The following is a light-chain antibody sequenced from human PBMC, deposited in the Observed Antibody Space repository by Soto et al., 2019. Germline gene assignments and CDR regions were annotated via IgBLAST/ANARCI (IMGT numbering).Light chain of an antibody. CDR1: SSNIGSNY. CDR2: RNN. J-gene: IGLJ2*01. V-gene: IGLV1-47*01. CDR3: AAWDDSLSGYVV. Sequence: QSVLTQPPSASGTPGQRVTISCSGSSSNIGSNYVYWYQQLPGTAPKLLIYRNNQRPSGIPARFSGSKSGTSASLAISGLRSEDEADYYCAAWDDSLSGYVVFGGGTKLTVI.